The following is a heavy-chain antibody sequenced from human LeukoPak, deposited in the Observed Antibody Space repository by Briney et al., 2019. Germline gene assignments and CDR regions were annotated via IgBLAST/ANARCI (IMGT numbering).Heavy chain of an antibody. V-gene: IGHV3-15*01. D-gene: IGHD3-16*01. CDR2: IKSERDGGTT. Sequence: GGSLRLSCAASGFTFSDAWMSWVRQAPGKGLEWVGRIKSERDGGTTDYAEPMNGRIKMSRDDSKNTVYLHLDSLKTEDTAVYYCTTDRGSPGGYYYYMLVWGKGTAVTVSS. J-gene: IGHJ6*03. CDR1: GFTFSDAW. CDR3: TTDRGSPGGYYYYMLV.